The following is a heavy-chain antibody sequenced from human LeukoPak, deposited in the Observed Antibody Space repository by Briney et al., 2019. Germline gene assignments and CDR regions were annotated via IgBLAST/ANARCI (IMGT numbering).Heavy chain of an antibody. V-gene: IGHV3-7*03. CDR2: IKQDGSEK. Sequence: PGGSLRLSCAASGFTFSSYWMSWVRQAPGKGLEWVANIKQDGSEKYYVDSVKGRFTISRDNAKNSLYLQMNSLRAEDTAVYYCARDLYYYDSSGYPPGYWGQGTLVTVSS. D-gene: IGHD3-22*01. J-gene: IGHJ4*02. CDR1: GFTFSSYW. CDR3: ARDLYYYDSSGYPPGY.